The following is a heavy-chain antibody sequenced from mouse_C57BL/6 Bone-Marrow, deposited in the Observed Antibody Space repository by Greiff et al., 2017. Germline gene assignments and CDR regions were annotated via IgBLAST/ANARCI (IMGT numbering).Heavy chain of an antibody. V-gene: IGHV10-1*01. D-gene: IGHD1-1*01. J-gene: IGHJ4*01. Sequence: EVKVVESGGGLVQPKGSLKLSCAASGFSFNTYAMNWVRQAPGKGLEWVARIRSKSNNYATYYADSVKYRFTISRDDSESMLYLQMNNLKTEDTAMYYCVRHCYGSSYAMDYWGQGTSVTVSS. CDR1: GFSFNTYA. CDR2: IRSKSNNYAT. CDR3: VRHCYGSSYAMDY.